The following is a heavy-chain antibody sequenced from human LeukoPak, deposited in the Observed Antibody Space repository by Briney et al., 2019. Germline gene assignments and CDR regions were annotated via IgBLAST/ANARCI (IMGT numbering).Heavy chain of an antibody. CDR3: ARVRDCSSTSCYHLVFDY. D-gene: IGHD2-2*01. CDR2: INPSGGST. J-gene: IGHJ4*02. V-gene: IGHV1-46*01. Sequence: ASVKVSCKASGYTFTSYYMHWVRQAPGQGLEGWGIINPSGGSTSYAQKFQGRVTMTSDTSISTAYMELSRRRSDDTAVYYCARVRDCSSTSCYHLVFDYWGQGTLVTVSS. CDR1: GYTFTSYY.